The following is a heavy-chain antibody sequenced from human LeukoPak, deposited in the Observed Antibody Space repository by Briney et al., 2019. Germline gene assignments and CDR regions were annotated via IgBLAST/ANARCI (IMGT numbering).Heavy chain of an antibody. Sequence: GRSLRLSCAASGFTFSSYGMHWVRQAPGKGLEWVALISLDGSNKDYAESVKGRFTISRDSSKNTLYLQMNSLRAEDTAVYYCAKDGRVSWFGPESYWGQGTLVAVSS. CDR2: ISLDGSNK. CDR1: GFTFSSYG. D-gene: IGHD3-10*01. CDR3: AKDGRVSWFGPESY. J-gene: IGHJ4*02. V-gene: IGHV3-30*18.